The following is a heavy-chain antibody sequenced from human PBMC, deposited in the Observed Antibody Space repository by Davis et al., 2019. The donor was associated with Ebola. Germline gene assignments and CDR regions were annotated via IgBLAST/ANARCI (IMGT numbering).Heavy chain of an antibody. CDR3: TLLQEHL. Sequence: AASVQVSCKASGYTFNIYYMYWVRQAPGQGLEWMGIINPSGGTTSYAQKFQGRVTMTRDTSTSTVYMELISLHQGPIGLPPGTLLQEHLWG. J-gene: IGHJ6*01. CDR1: GYTFNIYY. V-gene: IGHV1-46*02. CDR2: INPSGGTT.